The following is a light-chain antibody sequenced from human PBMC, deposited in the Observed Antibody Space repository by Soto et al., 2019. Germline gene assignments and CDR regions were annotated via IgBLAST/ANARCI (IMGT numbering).Light chain of an antibody. J-gene: IGKJ4*01. CDR1: QDISTS. V-gene: IGKV1D-12*01. CDR3: QQADSYPRT. Sequence: DIPMTQSPSSVSGSVGDRVTITCRASQDISTSLAWYQQKPGKAPKLLIYATSSLQSGVPSRFSGSGSGTYFTLTISSLQPEDFATYYCQQADSYPRTFGGGTKVEIK. CDR2: ATS.